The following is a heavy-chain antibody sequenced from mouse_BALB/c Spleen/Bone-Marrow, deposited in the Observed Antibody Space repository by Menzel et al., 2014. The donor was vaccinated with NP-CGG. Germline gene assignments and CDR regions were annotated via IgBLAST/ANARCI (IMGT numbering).Heavy chain of an antibody. CDR1: GYSFTGYY. J-gene: IGHJ2*01. D-gene: IGHD1-1*01. CDR2: INPYNGAT. Sequence: VQLQQPGPELVKPGASVKISCKASGYSFTGYYMHWVKQSHVKSLEWIGRINPYNGATRYNLNFKDKASVIVDKSSSTAYMELHSLTSEDSAVYYCARYYYGSSYFDYWGQGTTLTVSS. CDR3: ARYYYGSSYFDY. V-gene: IGHV1-31*01.